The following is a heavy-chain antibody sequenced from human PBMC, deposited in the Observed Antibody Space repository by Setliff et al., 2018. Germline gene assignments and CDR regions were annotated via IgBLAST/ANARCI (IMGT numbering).Heavy chain of an antibody. D-gene: IGHD3-22*01. CDR2: ISPVYGIA. V-gene: IGHV1-18*01. Sequence: ASVKVSCKASGYSFLSYGITWVRQAPGQGLEWMGWISPVYGIANYARKFQGRVTMTADTSTTTAYLELTSLRYDDTAVYYCVRGPGPSVVVAIPFDHWGQGSLVTVSS. CDR1: GYSFLSYG. J-gene: IGHJ4*02. CDR3: VRGPGPSVVVAIPFDH.